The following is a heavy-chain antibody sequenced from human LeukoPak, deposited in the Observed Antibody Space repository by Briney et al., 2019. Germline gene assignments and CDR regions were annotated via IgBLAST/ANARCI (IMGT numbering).Heavy chain of an antibody. V-gene: IGHV3-73*01. CDR1: GFTFSGSA. CDR3: TRLGSSGYY. Sequence: GGSLRLSCAASGFTFSGSAMHWVRQASGKGLEWVGRIRSKANSYATAYAASVKGRFTISRDDSKNTAYLQMNSLKTEDTAVYYCTRLGSSGYYWGQGTLVTVSS. CDR2: IRSKANSYAT. D-gene: IGHD6-19*01. J-gene: IGHJ4*02.